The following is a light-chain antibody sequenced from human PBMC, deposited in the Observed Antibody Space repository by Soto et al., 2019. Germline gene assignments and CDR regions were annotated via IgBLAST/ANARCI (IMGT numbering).Light chain of an antibody. V-gene: IGLV2-11*01. J-gene: IGLJ1*01. Sequence: QSALTQPRSVSGSPGQSVTISCTGASSDVGGYNYVSWYQQHPGKAPKLMIYDVNKRPSGVPDRFSGSQSGNTASLTISGLEAEDDADYYCCSYSGSYTYVFGTGTKVTVL. CDR1: SSDVGGYNY. CDR2: DVN. CDR3: CSYSGSYTYV.